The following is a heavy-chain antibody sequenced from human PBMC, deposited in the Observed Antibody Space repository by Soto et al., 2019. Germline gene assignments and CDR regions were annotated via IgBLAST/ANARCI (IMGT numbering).Heavy chain of an antibody. V-gene: IGHV3-7*03. Sequence: GGSLRLSCVASGFTFSSYWMSWVRQAPGKGLEWVANIKQDGSEKYYVDSVKGRFTISRDNAKNSLYLQMNSLRAEDTAVYYCARDMKGHLALVYWFDPWGQGTLVTVSS. CDR2: IKQDGSEK. J-gene: IGHJ5*02. D-gene: IGHD3-10*01. CDR1: GFTFSSYW. CDR3: ARDMKGHLALVYWFDP.